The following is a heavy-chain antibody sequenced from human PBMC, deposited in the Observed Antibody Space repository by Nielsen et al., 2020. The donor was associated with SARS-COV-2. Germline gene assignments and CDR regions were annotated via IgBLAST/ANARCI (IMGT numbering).Heavy chain of an antibody. CDR2: ISGSGGST. CDR3: AKETVGIVVVPAAVDY. J-gene: IGHJ4*02. D-gene: IGHD2-2*01. CDR1: GFTFSSYA. Sequence: GESLKISCAASGFTFSSYAMSWVRQAPGKGLEWVSAISGSGGSTYYADSVKGRFTISRDNSKNTLYLQMNSLRAEDTAVYYCAKETVGIVVVPAAVDYWGQGTLVTVSS. V-gene: IGHV3-23*01.